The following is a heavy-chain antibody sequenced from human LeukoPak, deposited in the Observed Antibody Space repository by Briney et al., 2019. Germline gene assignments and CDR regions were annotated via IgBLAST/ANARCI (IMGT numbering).Heavy chain of an antibody. CDR3: ARVRYGGSYNFDY. Sequence: ASVKVSCKVSGYTLTELSMHWVRQAPGKGLEWMGGFDPEDGETIYAQKFQGRVTMTRDTSISTAYMELSRLRSDDTAVYYCARVRYGGSYNFDYWGQGTLVTVSS. CDR1: GYTLTELS. D-gene: IGHD1-26*01. J-gene: IGHJ4*02. V-gene: IGHV1-24*01. CDR2: FDPEDGET.